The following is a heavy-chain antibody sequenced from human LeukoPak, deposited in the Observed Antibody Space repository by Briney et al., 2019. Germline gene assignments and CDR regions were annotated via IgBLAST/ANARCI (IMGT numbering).Heavy chain of an antibody. CDR2: ISSSSSYI. V-gene: IGHV3-21*01. Sequence: RPGGSLRLSCAASGFTFSSYSMNWVRQAPGKGLEWVSSISSSSSYIYYADSVKGRFTISRDNAKNSLYLQMNSLRAEDTAVYYCARDRFAWTVARGSWFDPWGQGTLVTVSS. D-gene: IGHD1-26*01. J-gene: IGHJ5*02. CDR3: ARDRFAWTVARGSWFDP. CDR1: GFTFSSYS.